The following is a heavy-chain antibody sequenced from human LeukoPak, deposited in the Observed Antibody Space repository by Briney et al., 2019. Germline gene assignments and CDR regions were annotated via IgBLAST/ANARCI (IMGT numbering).Heavy chain of an antibody. CDR1: GGSFSGYY. V-gene: IGHV3-66*04. J-gene: IGHJ6*03. CDR2: IHSRGDNT. D-gene: IGHD3-10*01. CDR3: ARQILRGSYFYYLDV. Sequence: ETLSLTCAVYGGSFSGYYWSWIRQTPGKGLEWVSSIHSRGDNTHYADSLEGRFTISRDTWKNTVYLQMNRLRVEDTATYYCARQILRGSYFYYLDVWGTGTPVTVSS.